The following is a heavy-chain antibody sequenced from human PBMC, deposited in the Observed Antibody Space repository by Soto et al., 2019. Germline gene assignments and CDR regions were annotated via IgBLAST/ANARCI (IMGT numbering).Heavy chain of an antibody. V-gene: IGHV3-33*01. CDR3: ARDRGFRQPARRGYGMDV. CDR1: GFTFSSYG. D-gene: IGHD6-6*01. CDR2: IWYDGSNK. J-gene: IGHJ6*02. Sequence: QVQLVESGGGVVQPGRSLRLSCAASGFTFSSYGMHWVRQAPGKGLEWVAVIWYDGSNKYYADSVKGRFTISRDNSKNSLYMQMKSLRAEDTAVYYCARDRGFRQPARRGYGMDVWGQGTTVTVSS.